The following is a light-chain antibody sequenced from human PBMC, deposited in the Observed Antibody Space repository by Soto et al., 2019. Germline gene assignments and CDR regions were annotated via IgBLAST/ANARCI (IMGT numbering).Light chain of an antibody. CDR3: QHRSHWPIP. J-gene: IGKJ4*01. CDR1: QSVSSY. Sequence: EIVLTQSPATLSLSPGERATLSCRASQSVSSYLAWYQQKPGQAPRVLIYDASNRATGIPARFSGSGSGTDVTLTISRLEPEDFADYYWQHRSHWPIPFGGGTKLDIK. CDR2: DAS. V-gene: IGKV3-11*01.